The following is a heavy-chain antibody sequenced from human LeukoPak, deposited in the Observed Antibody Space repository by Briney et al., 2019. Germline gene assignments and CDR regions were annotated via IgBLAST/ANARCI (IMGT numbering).Heavy chain of an antibody. CDR2: VNVLGNT. Sequence: SETLSLTCGVSGGSISSTNWWTWARQPPGKGLEWIGEVNVLGNTNYNPSLESRVTISIDKPESHVSLKLTSVTAADTAVYYCAREGGPFRPLDYSGQGTLVTVSS. D-gene: IGHD2/OR15-2a*01. CDR1: GGSISSTNW. CDR3: AREGGPFRPLDY. V-gene: IGHV4/OR15-8*02. J-gene: IGHJ4*02.